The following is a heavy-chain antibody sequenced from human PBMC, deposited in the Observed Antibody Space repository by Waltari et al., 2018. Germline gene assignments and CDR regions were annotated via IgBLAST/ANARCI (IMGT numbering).Heavy chain of an antibody. D-gene: IGHD6-13*01. V-gene: IGHV1-69*08. J-gene: IGHJ5*02. Sequence: QVQLVQSGAEVKKPGSSVKVSCKASGGTFSSYAISWVRQAPGQGLEWMGRIIPSFGTANDAQKFQCRVTITADKSTSTAYMELSSLRSEDTAVYYCARDSSSSKPFDPWGQGTLVTVSS. CDR3: ARDSSSSKPFDP. CDR2: IIPSFGTA. CDR1: GGTFSSYA.